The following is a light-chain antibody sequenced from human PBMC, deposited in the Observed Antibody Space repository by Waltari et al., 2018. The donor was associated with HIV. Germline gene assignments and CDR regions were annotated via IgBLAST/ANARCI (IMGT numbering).Light chain of an antibody. Sequence: DIVMTQSPDSLAVSLVERATINCRSSQSVLDTSSNKNYLASYQQKPGQPPKLLISRASTRDYGVPDRFSGSGSGTEFTLTISGLQAEDVAIYYCQQYYRSPYTFGQGTKLEIK. CDR3: QQYYRSPYT. CDR2: RAS. V-gene: IGKV4-1*01. J-gene: IGKJ2*01. CDR1: QSVLDTSSNKNY.